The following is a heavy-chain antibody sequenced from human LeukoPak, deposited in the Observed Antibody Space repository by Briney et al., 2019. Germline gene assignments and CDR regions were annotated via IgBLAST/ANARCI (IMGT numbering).Heavy chain of an antibody. Sequence: GGSLRLSCAASGFIFTNYFMSWVRQAPGKGLEWVASIKHDGSEKYYVDSVRGRFTISRDNIMNSLYLQMSSPRAEDTAVYYCATDRGWRTSGYYLYYFEYWGQGTLVTYSS. CDR2: IKHDGSEK. CDR1: GFIFTNYF. J-gene: IGHJ4*02. CDR3: ATDRGWRTSGYYLYYFEY. V-gene: IGHV3-7*01. D-gene: IGHD3-3*01.